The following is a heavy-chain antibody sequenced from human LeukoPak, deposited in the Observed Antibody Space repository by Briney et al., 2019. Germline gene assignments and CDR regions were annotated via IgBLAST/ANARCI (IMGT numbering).Heavy chain of an antibody. V-gene: IGHV3-30-3*01. CDR3: AKDYYDSKIFDY. J-gene: IGHJ4*02. Sequence: GRSLRLSCAASGFTFSSYAMHWVRQAPGKGLEWVAVISYDGSNKYYADSVKGRFTISRDNSKNTLYLQMNSLRAEDTAVYYCAKDYYDSKIFDYWGQGTLVTVSS. CDR2: ISYDGSNK. D-gene: IGHD3-22*01. CDR1: GFTFSSYA.